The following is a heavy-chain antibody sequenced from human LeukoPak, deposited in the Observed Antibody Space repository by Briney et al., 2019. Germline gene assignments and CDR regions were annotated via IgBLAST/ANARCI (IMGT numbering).Heavy chain of an antibody. Sequence: SGGSLRLSCAASGFTFSSYAMHWVRQAPGRGLEWVAIISYDGDEKYYADSVRGRFTVSRDDSKDTLFLQMSSLRAEDTAVYYCARENYGTGNYAGNLDSWGQGTLVTVPS. CDR3: ARENYGTGNYAGNLDS. CDR1: GFTFSSYA. J-gene: IGHJ4*02. D-gene: IGHD3-10*01. V-gene: IGHV3-30*04. CDR2: ISYDGDEK.